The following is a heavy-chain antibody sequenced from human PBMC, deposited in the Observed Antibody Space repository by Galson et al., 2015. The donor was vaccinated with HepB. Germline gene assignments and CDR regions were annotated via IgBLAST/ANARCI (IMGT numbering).Heavy chain of an antibody. J-gene: IGHJ6*02. CDR3: ARSRAFNWGSVSYYYGMDV. D-gene: IGHD7-27*01. Sequence: SVTVSCKASGGTFSSYAISWVRQAPGQGLEWMGGIIPIFGTANYAQKFQGRVTITADESTSTAYMELSSLRSEDTAVYYCARSRAFNWGSVSYYYGMDVWGQGTTVTVSS. CDR2: IIPIFGTA. V-gene: IGHV1-69*13. CDR1: GGTFSSYA.